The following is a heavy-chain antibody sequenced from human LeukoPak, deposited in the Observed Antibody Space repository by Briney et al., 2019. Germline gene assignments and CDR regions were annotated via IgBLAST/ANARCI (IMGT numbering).Heavy chain of an antibody. CDR3: ARGSPNNSGYSPSCFAP. CDR2: IYYSGST. J-gene: IGHJ5*02. V-gene: IGHV4-39*07. D-gene: IGHD3-22*01. Sequence: SETLSLTCTVSGGSISSSSYYWGWIRQPPGKGLEWIGSIYYSGSTYYNPSLKSRVTISVDTSKNQFSLKLSSVTAADTAVYYCARGSPNNSGYSPSCFAPWGQGTLVTVSS. CDR1: GGSISSSSYY.